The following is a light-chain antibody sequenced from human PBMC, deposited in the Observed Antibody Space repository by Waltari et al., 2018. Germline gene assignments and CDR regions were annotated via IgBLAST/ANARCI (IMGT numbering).Light chain of an antibody. J-gene: IGKJ1*01. V-gene: IGKV1-5*03. Sequence: DILMTQSPPTLSASMGDRVTITCRASRDISTKLAWYQQKPGRAPKLLIYMASSLEIGVPARFSGSVSGTEFTLTSSTLQPDDFATYYCQEYVDDLWTFGQGTKVEIK. CDR1: RDISTK. CDR3: QEYVDDLWT. CDR2: MAS.